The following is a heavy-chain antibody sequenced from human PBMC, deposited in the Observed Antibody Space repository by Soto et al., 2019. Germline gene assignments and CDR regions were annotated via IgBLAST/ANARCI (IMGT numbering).Heavy chain of an antibody. V-gene: IGHV4-38-2*02. CDR2: IFHTGTT. Sequence: XGTLSLTCTVSRDSIIRIYHWSWIRQPPGRSLEWIASIFHTGTTYYTPSLKSRVTISVDTSKNQFSLRLSSVTAADSAVYYCAKKGDSALLPTFDYWGPETLLTVSS. CDR3: AKKGDSALLPTFDY. J-gene: IGHJ4*02. D-gene: IGHD2-21*02. CDR1: RDSIIRIYH.